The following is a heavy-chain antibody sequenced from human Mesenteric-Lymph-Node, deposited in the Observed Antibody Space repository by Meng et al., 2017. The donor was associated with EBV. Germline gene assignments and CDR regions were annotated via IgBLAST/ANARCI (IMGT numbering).Heavy chain of an antibody. CDR3: ARDVYYKSGSRLDY. J-gene: IGHJ4*02. CDR2: VYYSGST. D-gene: IGHD3-10*01. CDR1: GGPISDTQYY. V-gene: IGHV4-39*07. Sequence: QVQLQESGPGLVKPSEPLSLTCTVSGGPISDTQYYWGWIRQPPGKGLEWVATVYYSGSTYYNPSLKSRVTISVDTSKNQFSLKVRSVTAADTAVYYCARDVYYKSGSRLDYWGQGILVTVSS.